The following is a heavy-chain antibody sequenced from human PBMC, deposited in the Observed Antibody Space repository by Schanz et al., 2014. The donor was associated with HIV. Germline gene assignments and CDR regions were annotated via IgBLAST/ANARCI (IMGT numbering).Heavy chain of an antibody. CDR3: ANEEVPNDY. V-gene: IGHV3-30*18. CDR1: GFTFSNYG. CDR2: ISSDGSFQ. J-gene: IGHJ4*02. Sequence: QVQLVESGGGVVQPGRSLRLSCAASGFTFSNYGMHWVRQAPGKGLEWVTFISSDGSFQYYADSVKGRFTISRDNSKNTVYLQMNSLRAEDTAVYYCANEEVPNDYWGQGTLVTVSS.